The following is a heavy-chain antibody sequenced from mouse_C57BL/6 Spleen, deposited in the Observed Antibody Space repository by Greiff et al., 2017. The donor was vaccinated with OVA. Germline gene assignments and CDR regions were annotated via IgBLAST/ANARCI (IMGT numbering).Heavy chain of an antibody. CDR2: IHPNSGST. V-gene: IGHV1-64*01. D-gene: IGHD2-4*01. J-gene: IGHJ3*01. CDR1: GYTFTSYW. CDR3: ARLYYDYDQTWFAY. Sequence: VQLQQPGAELVKPGASVKLSCKASGYTFTSYWMHWVKQRPGQGLEWIGMIHPNSGSTNYNEKFKSKATLTVDKSSSTAYMQLSSLTSEDSAVYYCARLYYDYDQTWFAYWGQGTLVTVSA.